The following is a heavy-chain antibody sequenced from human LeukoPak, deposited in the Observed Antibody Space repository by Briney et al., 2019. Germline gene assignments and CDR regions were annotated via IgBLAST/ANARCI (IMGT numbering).Heavy chain of an antibody. V-gene: IGHV1-69*13. CDR1: GGTFSTHA. D-gene: IGHD2-2*01. J-gene: IGHJ6*03. CDR2: LIPIFALA. Sequence: ASVKVSCKASGGTFSTHAISWVRQAPGQGLEWMGGLIPIFALANYAQKFQGRLTITAGESTNTAYLELSSLRFEDTAVYYCARAECSTTNCHTRIRNYYMDVWGTGTPVTVSS. CDR3: ARAECSTTNCHTRIRNYYMDV.